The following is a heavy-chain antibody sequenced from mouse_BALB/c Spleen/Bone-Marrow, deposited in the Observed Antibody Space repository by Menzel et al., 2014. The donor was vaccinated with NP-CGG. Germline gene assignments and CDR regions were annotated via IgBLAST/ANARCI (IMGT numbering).Heavy chain of an antibody. CDR2: INPESSTI. CDR1: GFDFSRYR. CDR3: VRLSYYGLTDY. D-gene: IGHD1-2*01. V-gene: IGHV4-1*02. Sequence: EVKLLESGGGLVQPGGSLKLSCTASGFDFSRYRMSWVRQAPGKGLQWIGEINPESSTINYTPSLKDKFIISRDNAKNTLYLQMSKVRSEDTALYYCVRLSYYGLTDYWGQGTTLTVSS. J-gene: IGHJ2*01.